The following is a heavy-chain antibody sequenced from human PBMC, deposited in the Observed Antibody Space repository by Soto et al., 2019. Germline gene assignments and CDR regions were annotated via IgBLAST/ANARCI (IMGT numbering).Heavy chain of an antibody. Sequence: ASVKVSCKASGGTFSSYAISWVRQAPGQGLEWMGGIIPIFGTANYAQKFQGRVTITADKSTSTAYMELSSLRSEDTAVYYCASESTTVGPLGYWGQGTLVTVS. CDR1: GGTFSSYA. D-gene: IGHD4-17*01. CDR3: ASESTTVGPLGY. V-gene: IGHV1-69*06. J-gene: IGHJ4*02. CDR2: IIPIFGTA.